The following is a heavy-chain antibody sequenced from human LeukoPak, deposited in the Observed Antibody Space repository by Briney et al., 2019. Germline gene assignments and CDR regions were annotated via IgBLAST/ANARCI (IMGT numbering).Heavy chain of an antibody. CDR2: ISTDNSNR. Sequence: ASVTVSFKSSGYTFNKYGITWVRQAPGQGLEWMGWISTDNSNRNYAQKLQGRGTMTTDTSTSTDYMELRSLISDDTAVYYCAIQWLAKRSYYFDYWGQGTLVTVSS. CDR3: AIQWLAKRSYYFDY. J-gene: IGHJ4*02. CDR1: GYTFNKYG. V-gene: IGHV1-18*01. D-gene: IGHD6-19*01.